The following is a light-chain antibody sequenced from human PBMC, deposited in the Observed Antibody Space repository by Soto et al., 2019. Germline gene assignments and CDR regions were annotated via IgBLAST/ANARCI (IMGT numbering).Light chain of an antibody. CDR3: ETWDRNTPWV. V-gene: IGLV4-60*02. CDR2: LERTGTY. J-gene: IGLJ3*02. CDR1: SGHIKYI. Sequence: QLVLTQSSSASASRGSSVNLTCTLSSGHIKYIIAWHQQQPGKAPRYLMKLERTGTYKRGSGVPDRFSGSSPGADRYHTIANPQFEDEAAYYCETWDRNTPWVFGGGTKVTVL.